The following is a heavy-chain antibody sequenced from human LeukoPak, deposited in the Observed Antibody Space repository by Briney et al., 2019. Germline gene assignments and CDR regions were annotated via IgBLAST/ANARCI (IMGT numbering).Heavy chain of an antibody. V-gene: IGHV4-34*01. D-gene: IGHD2/OR15-2a*01. CDR3: ARGRFTFLRRASCFDP. CDR1: GGSFSGYY. J-gene: IGHJ5*02. Sequence: KPSETLSLTCAVYGGSFSGYYWSWIRQPPGNGLEWIGEINHSGSTNYNPSLKSRLTISVDTSKNQFSLKLSSVTAADTAVYYCARGRFTFLRRASCFDPWGEGTLVTVSS. CDR2: INHSGST.